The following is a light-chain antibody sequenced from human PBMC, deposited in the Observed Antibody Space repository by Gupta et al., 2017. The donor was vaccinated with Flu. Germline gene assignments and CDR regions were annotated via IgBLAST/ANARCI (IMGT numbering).Light chain of an antibody. CDR3: SSYAGSNNLL. CDR2: EVS. V-gene: IGLV2-8*01. Sequence: RSDVGVYGYFSWFQQHPGKAPKLIIDEVSTRPSGVPGRFSDSKSVNTASLSVSVLSTEEEAVYYSSSYAGSNNLLFGGGTKLTVL. J-gene: IGLJ3*02. CDR1: RSDVGVYGY.